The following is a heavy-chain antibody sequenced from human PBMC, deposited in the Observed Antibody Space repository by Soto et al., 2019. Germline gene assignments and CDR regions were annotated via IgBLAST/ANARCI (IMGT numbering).Heavy chain of an antibody. J-gene: IGHJ6*03. Sequence: QVQLVQSGAEVKKPGSSVKVSCKASGGTFSNYTISWVRQAPGQGLEWMGRIIPILNIANYAQKVQGRVTITEDKSTTTAYMELSSLRTEDTAVYYCARVSEMGTVTEGFYYYMDVWGQGTTVTVSS. D-gene: IGHD4-17*01. CDR2: IIPILNIA. CDR1: GGTFSNYT. V-gene: IGHV1-69*02. CDR3: ARVSEMGTVTEGFYYYMDV.